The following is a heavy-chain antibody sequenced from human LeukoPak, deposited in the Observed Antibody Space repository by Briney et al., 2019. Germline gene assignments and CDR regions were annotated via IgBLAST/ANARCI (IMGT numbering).Heavy chain of an antibody. Sequence: GASVKVSCKASGGTFSSYAISWVRQAPGQGLEWMGGIIPIFGTANYAQKFQGRVTITADGSTSTAYMELSSLRSEDTAVYYCAREGFGGSYDYWGQGTLVTVSS. CDR2: IIPIFGTA. CDR3: AREGFGGSYDY. V-gene: IGHV1-69*13. D-gene: IGHD1-26*01. CDR1: GGTFSSYA. J-gene: IGHJ4*02.